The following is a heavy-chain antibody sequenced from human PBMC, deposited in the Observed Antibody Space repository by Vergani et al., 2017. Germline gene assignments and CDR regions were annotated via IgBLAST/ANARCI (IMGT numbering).Heavy chain of an antibody. CDR3: ARALLRRARKSDYVVFDWFDP. V-gene: IGHV4-59*01. J-gene: IGHJ5*02. CDR1: GGPISSYY. Sequence: QVQLQESGPGLVKPSETLSLTCTVSGGPISSYYWSWIRQPPGKGLEWIGYIYYSGSTNYNPSLKSRVTISVDTSKNQFSLKLSSVTAADTAVYYCARALLRRARKSDYVVFDWFDPWGQGTLVTVSS. CDR2: IYYSGST. D-gene: IGHD4-17*01.